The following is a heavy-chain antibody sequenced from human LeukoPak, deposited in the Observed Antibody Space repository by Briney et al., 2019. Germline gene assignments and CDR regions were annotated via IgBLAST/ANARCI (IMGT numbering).Heavy chain of an antibody. CDR1: GYTFTGYY. Sequence: ASVKVSCKASGYTFTGYYMHWVRQAPGQGLEWMGWINPNSGGTNYAQKFQGRVTMTRDTSISTAYMELSRLRSDDTAVYYCATGEGGSRSYYYYMDVWGKGTTVTVSS. V-gene: IGHV1-2*02. J-gene: IGHJ6*03. CDR3: ATGEGGSRSYYYYMDV. CDR2: INPNSGGT. D-gene: IGHD6-13*01.